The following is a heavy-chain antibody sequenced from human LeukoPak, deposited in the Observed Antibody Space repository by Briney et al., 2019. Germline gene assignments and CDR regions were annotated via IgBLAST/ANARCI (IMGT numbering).Heavy chain of an antibody. CDR3: ARDLRAYYGDYGSMDV. J-gene: IGHJ6*03. V-gene: IGHV3-21*01. CDR2: ISSSSSYI. Sequence: GGSLRLSCAASGFTFSSYAMSWVRQAPGKGLEWVSSISSSSSYIYYADSVKGRFTISRDNARNSLYLQMNSLRAEDTAVYYCARDLRAYYGDYGSMDVWGKGTTVTVSS. D-gene: IGHD4-17*01. CDR1: GFTFSSYA.